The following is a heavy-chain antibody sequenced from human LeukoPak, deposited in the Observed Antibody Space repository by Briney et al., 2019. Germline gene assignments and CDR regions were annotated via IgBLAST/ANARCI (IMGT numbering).Heavy chain of an antibody. CDR1: GYSISSGYY. D-gene: IGHD3-16*02. Sequence: MTSETLSLTCAVSGYSISSGYYWGWIRQPPGKGLEWIGSIYHSGSTYYNPSLKSRVTISVDTSKNQFSLKLSSVTAADTAVYYCVRQLPYDSIWGSYRYYFDYWGQGTLVTVSS. CDR2: IYHSGST. J-gene: IGHJ4*02. CDR3: VRQLPYDSIWGSYRYYFDY. V-gene: IGHV4-38-2*01.